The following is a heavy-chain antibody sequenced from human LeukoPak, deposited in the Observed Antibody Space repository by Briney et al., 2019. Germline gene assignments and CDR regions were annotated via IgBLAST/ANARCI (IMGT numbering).Heavy chain of an antibody. Sequence: TSETLSLTCAVYGGSFSGYYWSWIRQPPGKGLEWIGEINHSGSTNYNPSLKSRVTISVDTSKNQFSLKLSSVTAADTAVYYCARARIQGAVAGTDYWGQGTPVTVSS. CDR2: INHSGST. V-gene: IGHV4-34*01. CDR1: GGSFSGYY. J-gene: IGHJ4*02. CDR3: ARARIQGAVAGTDY. D-gene: IGHD6-19*01.